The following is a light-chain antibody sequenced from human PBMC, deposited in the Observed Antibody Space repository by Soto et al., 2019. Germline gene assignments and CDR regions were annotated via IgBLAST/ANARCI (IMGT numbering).Light chain of an antibody. J-gene: IGLJ3*02. V-gene: IGLV2-8*01. CDR2: EVN. CDR1: SSDVGFYDY. Sequence: QSALTQPPSASGSPGQSVTISCTGTSSDVGFYDYVSWYQQHPGKAPKLIIYEVNKRPSGVPDRFSGSKSGNTASLTVSGLQAEDEADYYCSSFAGSNILGVFGGGTQLTVL. CDR3: SSFAGSNILGV.